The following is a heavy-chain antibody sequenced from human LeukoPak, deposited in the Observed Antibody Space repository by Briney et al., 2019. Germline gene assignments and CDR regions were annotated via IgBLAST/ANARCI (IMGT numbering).Heavy chain of an antibody. D-gene: IGHD6-13*01. CDR3: GKHSGSSSWYNSFDY. J-gene: IGHJ4*02. V-gene: IGHV3-23*01. CDR1: GFTFAGYA. CDR2: ISTSGSST. Sequence: PGGSLRLSCVASGFTFAGYAMTWVRQAPGKGLEWVSTISTSGSSTYSEDSVKGRFTISRDNSKNTLYLQMNSLRAEDTAIYYCGKHSGSSSWYNSFDYWGQGTLVTVSS.